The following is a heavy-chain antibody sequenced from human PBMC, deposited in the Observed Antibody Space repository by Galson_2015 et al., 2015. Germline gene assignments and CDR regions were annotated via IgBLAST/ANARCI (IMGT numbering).Heavy chain of an antibody. V-gene: IGHV3-49*03. CDR2: IRNKAYGGTT. J-gene: IGHJ3*02. D-gene: IGHD2-15*01. CDR1: GFTFDYYT. CDR3: TKWWSEVVAFDI. Sequence: SLRLSCAASGFTFDYYTMTWFRQAPGKGLEWVGFIRNKAYGGTTEYAASVKGRFTISRDDSKSIAYLQMNSLKTEDTAIYYCTKWWSEVVAFDIWGQGTVVTVSS.